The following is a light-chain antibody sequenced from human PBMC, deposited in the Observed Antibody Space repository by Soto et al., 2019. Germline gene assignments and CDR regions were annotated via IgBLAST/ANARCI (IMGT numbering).Light chain of an antibody. CDR2: KAS. V-gene: IGKV1-5*03. J-gene: IGKJ1*01. CDR1: QTISTL. CDR3: QQYSTYPWT. Sequence: DIQMTQSPSTLSASVGDRVTITCRASQTISTLLAWYHQRPGKAPNLLIYKASSLESGVPSRFSGSGSGTEFTLTISSLQPDDFATYFCQQYSTYPWTFGQGTKVEVK.